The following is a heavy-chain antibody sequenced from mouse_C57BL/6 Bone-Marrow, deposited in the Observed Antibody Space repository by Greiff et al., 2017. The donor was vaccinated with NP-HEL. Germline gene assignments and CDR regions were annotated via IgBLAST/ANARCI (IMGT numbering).Heavy chain of an antibody. CDR3: ARHDGWVLRDYAMDY. CDR1: GYAFTNYL. D-gene: IGHD2-3*01. Sequence: VQLQQSGAELVRPGTSVKVSCKASGYAFTNYLIEWVKQRPGQGLEWIGVINPGSGGTNYNEKFKGKATLTADKSSSTAYMQLSSLTSEDSAVYFCARHDGWVLRDYAMDYWGQGTSVTVSS. J-gene: IGHJ4*01. V-gene: IGHV1-54*01. CDR2: INPGSGGT.